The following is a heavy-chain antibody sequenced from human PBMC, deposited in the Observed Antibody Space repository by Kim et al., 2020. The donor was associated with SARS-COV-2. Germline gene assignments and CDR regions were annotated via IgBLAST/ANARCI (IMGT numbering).Heavy chain of an antibody. V-gene: IGHV3-23*01. Sequence: GGSLRLSCAASGFTFSSYDMSWVRQAPGKGLEWVSAISGSGGSTYYADSVKGRFTISRDNSKNTLYLQMNSLRAEDTAVYYCAKDNSGVRYFDWSYRGNYFDYWGQGTLVTVSS. CDR2: ISGSGGST. J-gene: IGHJ4*02. CDR1: GFTFSSYD. D-gene: IGHD3-9*01. CDR3: AKDNSGVRYFDWSYRGNYFDY.